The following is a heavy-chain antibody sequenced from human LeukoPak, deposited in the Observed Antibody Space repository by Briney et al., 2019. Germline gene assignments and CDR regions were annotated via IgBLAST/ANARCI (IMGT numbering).Heavy chain of an antibody. CDR3: ARGYWFDP. V-gene: IGHV4-34*01. CDR2: INHSGGT. Sequence: PSETLSLTCAVYGGSFSGYYWSWIRQPPGKGLEWIGEINHSGGTNYNPSLKSRVTISVDTSKNQFSLKLSSVTAADTAVYYCARGYWFDPWGQGTLVTVSS. J-gene: IGHJ5*02. CDR1: GGSFSGYY.